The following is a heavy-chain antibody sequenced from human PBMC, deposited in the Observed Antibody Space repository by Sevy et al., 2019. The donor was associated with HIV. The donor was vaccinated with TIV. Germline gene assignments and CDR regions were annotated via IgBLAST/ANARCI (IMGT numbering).Heavy chain of an antibody. J-gene: IGHJ4*02. CDR3: ARDLREYSSSSKYYFDY. CDR1: GFTFSSYS. Sequence: GGSLRFSCAASGFTFSSYSMNWVRQAPGKGLEWVSSISSSNNYIYYADSLKGRFTISRDNAKNSLYLQMNSQRAEDTAVYYCARDLREYSSSSKYYFDYRGQGILVTVSS. D-gene: IGHD6-6*01. CDR2: ISSSNNYI. V-gene: IGHV3-21*03.